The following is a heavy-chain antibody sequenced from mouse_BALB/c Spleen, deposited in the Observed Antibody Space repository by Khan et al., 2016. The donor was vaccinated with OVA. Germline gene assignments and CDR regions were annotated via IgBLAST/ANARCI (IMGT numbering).Heavy chain of an antibody. CDR2: INPSNGYT. CDR1: GYTFTSYT. CDR3: VREGAYHGNDGWFAY. V-gene: IGHV1-4*01. D-gene: IGHD2-14*01. J-gene: IGHJ3*01. Sequence: QVQLQQSGAELARPGASVKMSCKASGYTFTSYTIHWIKKRPGQGLEWIGYINPSNGYTNYNQKFKDKATLTTEKSSTTPYLQLRSLTSDDSAVYNGVREGAYHGNDGWFAYWGQGTLVTVSA.